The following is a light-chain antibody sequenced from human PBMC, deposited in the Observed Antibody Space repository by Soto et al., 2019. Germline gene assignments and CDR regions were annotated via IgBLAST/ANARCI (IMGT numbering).Light chain of an antibody. CDR1: QNIRSR. CDR3: QQYHSYWT. J-gene: IGKJ1*01. CDR2: DAS. Sequence: DFPMTQSPSTLSASVGDRVTITCRASQNIRSRLAWFQQKPGKAPKLLIYDASSLESGVPQRFSGSGSGTEFTLPIGSLKINVFSTYSCQQYHSYWTFAQGTKV. V-gene: IGKV1-5*01.